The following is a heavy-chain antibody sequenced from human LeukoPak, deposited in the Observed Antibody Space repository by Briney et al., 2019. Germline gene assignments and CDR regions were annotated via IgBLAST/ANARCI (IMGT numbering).Heavy chain of an antibody. CDR1: GFIFSNDA. CDR2: ITTSDGNT. D-gene: IGHD7-27*01. J-gene: IGHJ4*02. CDR3: AKDGGLWVSAHWGDS. V-gene: IGHV3-23*01. Sequence: GGSLGLSCAASGFIFSNDAMHWVRQAPGKGLEWVSTITTSDGNTYYADSVKGRFTVSRDNSKNTLFLQMNSLRAEDTAVYYCAKDGGLWVSAHWGDSWGRGTLVTVSS.